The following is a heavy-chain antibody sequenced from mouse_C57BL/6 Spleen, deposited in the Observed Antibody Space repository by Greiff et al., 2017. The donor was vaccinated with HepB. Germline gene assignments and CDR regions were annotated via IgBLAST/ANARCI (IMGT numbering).Heavy chain of an antibody. V-gene: IGHV1-80*01. CDR2: IYPGDGDT. CDR1: GYAFSSYW. CDR3: ARSTIYYGNLGAMDY. Sequence: VKLMESGAELVKPGASVKISCKASGYAFSSYWMNWVKQRPGKGLEWIGQIYPGDGDTNYNGKFKGKATLTADKSSSTAYMQLSSLTSEDSDVYFCARSTIYYGNLGAMDYWGQGTSVTVSS. D-gene: IGHD2-1*01. J-gene: IGHJ4*01.